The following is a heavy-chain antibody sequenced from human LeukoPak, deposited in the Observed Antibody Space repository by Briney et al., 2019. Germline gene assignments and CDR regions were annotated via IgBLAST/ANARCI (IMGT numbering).Heavy chain of an antibody. CDR2: IIPIFGTA. Sequence: GASVKVSCKASGGTFSSYAISWVRQAPGQGLEWMGRIIPIFGTANYAQKFQGRVTITTDESTSTAYMELSSLRPEDTAVYYCARSPGIAAAELDWGQGTLVTVSS. V-gene: IGHV1-69*05. D-gene: IGHD6-13*01. CDR3: ARSPGIAAAELD. J-gene: IGHJ4*02. CDR1: GGTFSSYA.